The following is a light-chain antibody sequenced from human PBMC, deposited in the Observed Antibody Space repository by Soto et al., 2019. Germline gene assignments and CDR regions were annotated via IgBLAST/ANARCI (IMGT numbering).Light chain of an antibody. CDR3: HQPNNYPLT. CDR2: GAS. V-gene: IGKV3D-15*01. CDR1: QSVGSD. J-gene: IGKJ4*01. Sequence: EIVMTQSPATLSVSPGARATLSCRASQSVGSDLVWYRQKPGQAPRLLIYGASTRAAGIPDRFSGSGSGTDFTLTISSLQPEDFATYYCHQPNNYPLTFGGGTKVDNK.